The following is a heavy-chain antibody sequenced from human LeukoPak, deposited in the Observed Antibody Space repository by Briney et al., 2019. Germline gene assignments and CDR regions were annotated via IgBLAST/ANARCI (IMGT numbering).Heavy chain of an antibody. J-gene: IGHJ4*02. Sequence: ASVKVSCKASGYTLTGYYMHWVRQAPGQGLEWMGWINPNSGGTNYAQKFQGWVTMTRDTSISTAYMELSRLRSDDTAVYYCARGGRYSSSWYFDYWGQGTLVTVSS. V-gene: IGHV1-2*04. CDR3: ARGGRYSSSWYFDY. CDR1: GYTLTGYY. D-gene: IGHD6-13*01. CDR2: INPNSGGT.